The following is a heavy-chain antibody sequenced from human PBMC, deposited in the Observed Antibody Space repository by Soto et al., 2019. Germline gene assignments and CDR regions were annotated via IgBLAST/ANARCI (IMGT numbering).Heavy chain of an antibody. CDR2: IYYSGST. V-gene: IGHV4-39*01. Sequence: AETLSLTCTVSSGSLSSRSYYWGWIRQPPGKGLEWIGSIYYSGSTYYNPSLKSRVTISVDTSKNQFSLKLSSVTAADTAVYYCARQYCTNGVCYTGVDYWGQGTLVTVSS. CDR1: SGSLSSRSYY. D-gene: IGHD2-8*01. CDR3: ARQYCTNGVCYTGVDY. J-gene: IGHJ4*02.